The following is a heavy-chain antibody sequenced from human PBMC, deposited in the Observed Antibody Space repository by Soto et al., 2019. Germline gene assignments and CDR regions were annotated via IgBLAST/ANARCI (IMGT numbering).Heavy chain of an antibody. D-gene: IGHD3-9*01. CDR1: GYTFTSYA. Sequence: GASVKVSCKASGYTFTSYAMHWVRQAPGQRLEWMGWINAGNGNTKYSQKFQGRVTITRDTSASTAYMELSSLRSEDTAVYYCARGSRLTIYGGWFDTWGQGTLVTVSS. V-gene: IGHV1-3*01. J-gene: IGHJ5*02. CDR2: INAGNGNT. CDR3: ARGSRLTIYGGWFDT.